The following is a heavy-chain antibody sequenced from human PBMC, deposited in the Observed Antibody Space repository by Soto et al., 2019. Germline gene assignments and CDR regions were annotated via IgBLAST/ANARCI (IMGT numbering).Heavy chain of an antibody. J-gene: IGHJ4*02. V-gene: IGHV3-33*08. Sequence: LSLTCAASGFTFSSYGMHWVRQAPGKGLEWVAVIWYDGSNKYYADSVKGRFTISRDNSKNTLYLQMNSLRAEDTAVYYCARDHDFWSGYYIDYWGQGTLVTVSS. CDR1: GFTFSSYG. D-gene: IGHD3-3*01. CDR3: ARDHDFWSGYYIDY. CDR2: IWYDGSNK.